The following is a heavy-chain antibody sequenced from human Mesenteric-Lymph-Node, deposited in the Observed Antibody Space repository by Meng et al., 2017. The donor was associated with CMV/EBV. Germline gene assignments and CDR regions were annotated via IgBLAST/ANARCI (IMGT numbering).Heavy chain of an antibody. Sequence: GESLKISCAAFGFTFSSYEMNWVRQAPEQGLEWVSYISSSGTTIYYADTVKGRFTISRDNAKSSLYLQMNSLRAEDTAVYYCARDSSLGGNWDYWGQGTLVTVSS. D-gene: IGHD4-23*01. CDR1: GFTFSSYE. CDR3: ARDSSLGGNWDY. J-gene: IGHJ4*02. CDR2: ISSSGTTI. V-gene: IGHV3-48*03.